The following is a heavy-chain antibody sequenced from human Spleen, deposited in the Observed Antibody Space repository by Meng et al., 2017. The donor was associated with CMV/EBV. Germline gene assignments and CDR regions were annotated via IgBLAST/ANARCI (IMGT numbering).Heavy chain of an antibody. Sequence: GYYWTWIRQRPAKGLEWIGYIYYSGGTNYNPSLQSRVTISVDTSKNQFSLKLSSVTAADTAMYYCARSVGCSSTYCYTYTSSWYPDYWGQGTLVTVSS. CDR3: ARSVGCSSTYCYTYTSSWYPDY. V-gene: IGHV4-31*02. CDR1: GYY. J-gene: IGHJ4*02. CDR2: IYYSGGT. D-gene: IGHD2-2*01.